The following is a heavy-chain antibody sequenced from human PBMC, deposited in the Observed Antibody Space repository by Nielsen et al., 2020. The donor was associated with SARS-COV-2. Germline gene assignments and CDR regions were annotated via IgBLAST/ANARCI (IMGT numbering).Heavy chain of an antibody. CDR2: IKQDGSEK. D-gene: IGHD3-16*01. CDR1: GFTFSSYW. J-gene: IGHJ5*01. CDR3: ARVRSGANWFVL. V-gene: IGHV3-7*03. Sequence: GESLKISCAASGFTFSSYWMSWVRQAPGKGLEWVANIKQDGSEKYYVDSVKGRFTISRDNAKNSLYLQMNSLRAEDTAVYYCARVRSGANWFVLWGQGTLVTVSS.